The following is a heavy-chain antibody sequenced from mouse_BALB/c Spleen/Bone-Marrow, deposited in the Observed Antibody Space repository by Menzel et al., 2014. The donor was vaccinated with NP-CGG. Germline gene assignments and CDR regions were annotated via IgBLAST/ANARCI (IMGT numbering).Heavy chain of an antibody. J-gene: IGHJ2*01. D-gene: IGHD2-2*01. CDR3: ARSNYGYDVYFDY. CDR1: GYAFSNYW. CDR2: IFPGDGDT. Sequence: QVQLQQSGAELVRPGSSVKISCKASGYAFSNYWMNWVKQRPGQGLEWIGQIFPGDGDTNYNGKFKGKATLTADKSSSTVYMQLNSLTSEDSAVYFCARSNYGYDVYFDYWGLGTTLTVSS. V-gene: IGHV1-80*01.